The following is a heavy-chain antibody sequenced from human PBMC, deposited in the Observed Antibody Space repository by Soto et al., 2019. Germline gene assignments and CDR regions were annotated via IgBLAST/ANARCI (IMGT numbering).Heavy chain of an antibody. J-gene: IGHJ2*01. CDR3: ARPSSSGWYWYFGL. V-gene: IGHV3-74*01. Sequence: EVQLVESGGGLVQPGGSLRLSCAASGFTFSSYWMHWVRQGPGKGLVWVSHINSDGSSTTYADSVKGRFTISRDNAKNTVYLQMNSLRAEDTAVYYCARPSSSGWYWYFGLRGRGTLVTVSS. CDR1: GFTFSSYW. CDR2: INSDGSST. D-gene: IGHD6-19*01.